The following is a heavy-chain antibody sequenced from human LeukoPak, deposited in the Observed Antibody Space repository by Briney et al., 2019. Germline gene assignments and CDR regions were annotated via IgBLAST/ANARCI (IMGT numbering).Heavy chain of an antibody. CDR2: IWYDGSDK. Sequence: GGSLRLSCAASGFTFSTFGMHWVRQAPGKGLEWVAIIWYDGSDKYYADSVKGRFTVSRDNSKNTLHLQVNSLRAEDTAVYYCARDRGTTSSAGYYFDTWGQGTLVTVSS. CDR3: ARDRGTTSSAGYYFDT. V-gene: IGHV3-33*01. CDR1: GFTFSTFG. J-gene: IGHJ4*02. D-gene: IGHD6-6*01.